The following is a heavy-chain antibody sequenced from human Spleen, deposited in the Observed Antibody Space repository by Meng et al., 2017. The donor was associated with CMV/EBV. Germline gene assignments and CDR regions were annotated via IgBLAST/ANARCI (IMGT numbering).Heavy chain of an antibody. V-gene: IGHV4-39*07. J-gene: IGHJ3*02. CDR2: IYYSGST. CDR1: GGSISSSSYY. D-gene: IGHD1-20*01. CDR3: ARGLPNWTRRLDAFDI. Sequence: SETLSLTCTVSGGSISSSSYYWGWIRQPPGKGLEWIGSIYYSGSTYYNPSLKSRVTISVDTSKNQFSLKLSSVTAADTAVYYCARGLPNWTRRLDAFDIWGQGTMVTVSS.